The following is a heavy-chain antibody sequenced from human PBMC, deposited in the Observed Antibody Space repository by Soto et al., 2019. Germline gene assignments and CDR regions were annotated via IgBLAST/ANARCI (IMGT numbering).Heavy chain of an antibody. J-gene: IGHJ5*02. V-gene: IGHV3-23*01. CDR3: AKSDMVVVVAARQNWFDP. Sequence: GGSLRLSCAASGFTFSSYAMSWVRQAPGKGLEWVSAISGSGGSTYYADSVKGRFTISRDNSKNTLYLQMNSLRAEDTAVYYCAKSDMVVVVAARQNWFDPWGQGTLVTVSS. D-gene: IGHD2-15*01. CDR2: ISGSGGST. CDR1: GFTFSSYA.